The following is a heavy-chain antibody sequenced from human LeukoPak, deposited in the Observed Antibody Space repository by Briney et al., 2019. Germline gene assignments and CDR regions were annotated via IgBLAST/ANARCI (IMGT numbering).Heavy chain of an antibody. CDR2: ISGSGGST. CDR1: GVTFSSYA. Sequence: GGSLRLSCAASGVTFSSYAMSWVRQAPGKGQEWGSAISGSGGSTYYANSVQGRFTISRDNSKNTLYLQMNSLRAEDTAVYYCAKGTILGRYPGYLDYWGQGTLVTVSS. CDR3: AKGTILGRYPGYLDY. D-gene: IGHD4/OR15-4a*01. V-gene: IGHV3-23*01. J-gene: IGHJ4*02.